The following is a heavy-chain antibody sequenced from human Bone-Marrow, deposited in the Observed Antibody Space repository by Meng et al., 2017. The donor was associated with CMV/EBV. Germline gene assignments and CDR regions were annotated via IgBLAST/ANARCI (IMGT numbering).Heavy chain of an antibody. CDR3: ARARSSSFGQFDP. J-gene: IGHJ5*02. D-gene: IGHD6-6*01. Sequence: LRLSCTVSGDSISSEGYYWTWIRQLPGKGLEWIGYIYYSGSTSYNPSLRSRITISVDTSKNQFSLKLSSVTAADTAVYYCARARSSSFGQFDPWGQGTLVTVSS. CDR2: IYYSGST. CDR1: GDSISSEGYY. V-gene: IGHV4-31*03.